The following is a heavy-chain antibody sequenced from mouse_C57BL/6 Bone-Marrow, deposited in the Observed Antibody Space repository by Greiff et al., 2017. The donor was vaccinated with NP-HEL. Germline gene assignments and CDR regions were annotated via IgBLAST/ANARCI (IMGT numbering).Heavy chain of an antibody. CDR1: GYTFTEYT. CDR3: ARHGAYYGSYDPAWFAY. CDR2: FYPGSGSI. V-gene: IGHV1-62-2*01. Sequence: VQLQQSGAELVKPGASVKLSCKASGYTFTEYTIHWVKQRSGQGLEWIGWFYPGSGSIKYNEKFKDKATLTADKSSSTVYMELSRLTSEDSAVDFCARHGAYYGSYDPAWFAYWGQGTLVTVSA. J-gene: IGHJ3*01. D-gene: IGHD2-10*01.